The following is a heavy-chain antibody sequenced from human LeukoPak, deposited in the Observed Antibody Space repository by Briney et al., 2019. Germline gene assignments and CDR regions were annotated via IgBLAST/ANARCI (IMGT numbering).Heavy chain of an antibody. J-gene: IGHJ4*02. CDR3: ARDHADYGDHVDY. V-gene: IGHV3-30*04. Sequence: GGSLRLSCAASGFTFSSYAMHWVRQAPGKGLEWVAVISYDGSNKYYADSVKGRFTISRDNSKNTLYLQMNSLRAEDTAVYYCARDHADYGDHVDYWGQGTLVTVSS. CDR1: GFTFSSYA. CDR2: ISYDGSNK. D-gene: IGHD4-17*01.